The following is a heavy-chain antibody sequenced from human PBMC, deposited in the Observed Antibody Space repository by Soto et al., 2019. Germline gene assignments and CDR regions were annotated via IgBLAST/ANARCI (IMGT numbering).Heavy chain of an antibody. V-gene: IGHV4-38-2*01. CDR1: GYSISSGHY. CDR2: IYHTGTT. Sequence: SETLSLTCEVSGYSISSGHYWGWIRQPPGKGLEWIGSIYHTGTTYYNPSLESRVTMSVDTSKNQFSLRVRSLTAADTAVYYCAPLSVSLSGPYGIHVWGQGTTVTVSS. J-gene: IGHJ6*02. D-gene: IGHD2-15*01. CDR3: APLSVSLSGPYGIHV.